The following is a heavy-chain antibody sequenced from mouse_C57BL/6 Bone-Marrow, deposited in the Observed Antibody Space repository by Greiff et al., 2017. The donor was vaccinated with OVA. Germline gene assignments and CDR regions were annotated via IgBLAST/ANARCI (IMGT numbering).Heavy chain of an antibody. CDR2: ISYDGSN. V-gene: IGHV3-6*01. CDR1: GYSITSGYY. J-gene: IGHJ2*01. D-gene: IGHD6-1*01. CDR3: ARAASNDY. Sequence: EVQLQESGPGLVKPSQSLSLTCSVTGYSITSGYYWNWIRQFPGNKLEWMGYISYDGSNNYNPSLKNRISITRDTSKNQFFLKLNSVTTEDTATYYCARAASNDYWGQGTTLTVSS.